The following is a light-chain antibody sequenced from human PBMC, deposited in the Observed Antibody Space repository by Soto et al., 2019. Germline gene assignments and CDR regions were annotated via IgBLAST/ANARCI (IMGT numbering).Light chain of an antibody. CDR1: QSLSSSY. V-gene: IGKV3-20*01. CDR3: QRFGTSPPWT. Sequence: EIVLTESPGNLSLSPGERATLSCRASQSLSSSYLAWYQQKPGQAPRLLIYGTSIRATGIPDRFSGSGSGTDFTLTITRLEPEDFAVYYCQRFGTSPPWTFGQGTKVDI. CDR2: GTS. J-gene: IGKJ1*01.